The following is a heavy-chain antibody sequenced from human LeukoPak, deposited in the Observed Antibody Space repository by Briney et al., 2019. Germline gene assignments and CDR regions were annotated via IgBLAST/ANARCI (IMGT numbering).Heavy chain of an antibody. CDR3: ARHRSGYVDY. D-gene: IGHD1-26*01. V-gene: IGHV3-30*04. J-gene: IGHJ4*02. CDR1: GFTFSSYA. Sequence: PGGSLRLSCAASGFTFSSYAMHWVRQAPGKGLEWVAVISYDGSNKYYADSVKGRFTISRDNSKNTLYLQMNSLRAEDTAVYYCARHRSGYVDYWGQGTLVTVSS. CDR2: ISYDGSNK.